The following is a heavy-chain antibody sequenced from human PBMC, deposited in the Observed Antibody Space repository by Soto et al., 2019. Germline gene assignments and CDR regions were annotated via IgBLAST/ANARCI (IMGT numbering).Heavy chain of an antibody. Sequence: QVQLVESGGGVVQPGTSLRLSCAASGFIFNNYAMFWIRQAPGKGLEWVALISYDGTNAFYADAVKGRFTVSRDKSKNTVFLQIISLRSEETAVYVGERYGASVGSARDKWPDTWGQGTLVTVSA. D-gene: IGHD1-1*01. CDR1: GFIFNNYA. CDR3: ERYGASVGSARDKWPDT. J-gene: IGHJ5*02. CDR2: ISYDGTNA. V-gene: IGHV3-30-3*01.